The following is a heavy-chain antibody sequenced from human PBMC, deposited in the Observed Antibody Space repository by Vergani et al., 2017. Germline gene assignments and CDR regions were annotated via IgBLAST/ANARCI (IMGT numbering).Heavy chain of an antibody. J-gene: IGHJ4*02. Sequence: QVQLVESAGGVVKPGGSLRLSCVASGFTFSNVGMNWIRQAPGKGLEWLAYIGKNGINTRYRDAVNGRFTVSRDNSKNILYLQMESLRSQDTALYYCANYLRDSTYALPDSWGPGTLVIVSS. V-gene: IGHV3-30*02. CDR3: ANYLRDSTYALPDS. D-gene: IGHD2-21*02. CDR1: GFTFSNVG. CDR2: IGKNGINT.